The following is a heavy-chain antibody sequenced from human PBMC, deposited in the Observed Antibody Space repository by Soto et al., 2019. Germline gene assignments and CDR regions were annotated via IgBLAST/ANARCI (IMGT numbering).Heavy chain of an antibody. Sequence: QVQLVESGGGVVQPGRSLRLSCAASGFTFSSYGMHWVRQAPGKGLDWVAVISYDGSNKYYADSVKGRFTISRDNSKKTLYLQLNSLRAEDTAGSYCANDRRVVAVAAPFDYWGQGTLVTVSS. CDR1: GFTFSSYG. CDR2: ISYDGSNK. CDR3: ANDRRVVAVAAPFDY. V-gene: IGHV3-30*18. J-gene: IGHJ4*02. D-gene: IGHD6-19*01.